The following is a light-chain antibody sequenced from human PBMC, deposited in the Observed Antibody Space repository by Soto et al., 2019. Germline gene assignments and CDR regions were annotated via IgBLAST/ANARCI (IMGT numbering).Light chain of an antibody. Sequence: DIQMTQSPSTLSASVGDRFTITCRASQSISSWLAWYQQKPGKAPKLLIYKASTLESGVPSRFRGSGSGTEFTLTISSLQPEDFETYYCQQYNSYSQTFGQGTKVDIK. V-gene: IGKV1-5*03. CDR1: QSISSW. CDR2: KAS. J-gene: IGKJ1*01. CDR3: QQYNSYSQT.